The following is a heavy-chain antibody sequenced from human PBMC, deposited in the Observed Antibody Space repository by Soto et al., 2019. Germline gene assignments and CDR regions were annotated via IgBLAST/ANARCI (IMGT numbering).Heavy chain of an antibody. Sequence: SETLSLTCAVYGGSFSGYYWSWIRQPPGKGLEWIGEINHSGSTNYNPSLKSRVTISVDTSKNQFSLKLSSVTAADTAVYYCAKVPAAITESRWSDPWGQGTLVTVSS. CDR1: GGSFSGYY. CDR3: AKVPAAITESRWSDP. J-gene: IGHJ5*02. V-gene: IGHV4-34*01. D-gene: IGHD2-2*02. CDR2: INHSGST.